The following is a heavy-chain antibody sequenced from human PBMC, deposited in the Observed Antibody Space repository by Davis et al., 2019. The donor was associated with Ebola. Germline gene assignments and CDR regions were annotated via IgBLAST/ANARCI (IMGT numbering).Heavy chain of an antibody. CDR2: INSDGSST. CDR3: ARGHSSSYYYYYYGMDV. J-gene: IGHJ6*02. V-gene: IGHV3-74*01. Sequence: PGGSLRLSCAASGFTLSSYWMHWVRQTPGKGLVWVSRINSDGSSTSYADSVKGRFTISRDNAKNTLYLQMNSLRAEDTAVYYCARGHSSSYYYYYYGMDVWGQGTTVTVSS. CDR1: GFTLSSYW. D-gene: IGHD6-6*01.